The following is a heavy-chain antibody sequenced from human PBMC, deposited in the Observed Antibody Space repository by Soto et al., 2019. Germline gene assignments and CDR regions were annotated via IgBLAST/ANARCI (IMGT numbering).Heavy chain of an antibody. CDR2: INPGNGDT. J-gene: IGHJ6*02. CDR3: ARTDCSSTTCYNYYYYGMDV. D-gene: IGHD2-2*01. CDR1: GYSFTKYG. V-gene: IGHV1-3*01. Sequence: ASVKVSCKTSGYSFTKYGLHWVRQAPGQRLEWMGWINPGNGDTKYSQKFQGRVTITRDTSATTAYMELSSLRSEDSAGFYCARTDCSSTTCYNYYYYGMDVWGQGTTVTVSS.